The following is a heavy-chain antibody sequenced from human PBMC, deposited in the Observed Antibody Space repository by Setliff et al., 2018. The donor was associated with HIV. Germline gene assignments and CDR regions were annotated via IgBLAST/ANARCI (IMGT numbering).Heavy chain of an antibody. CDR1: GYSISSGYY. Sequence: ETLSLTCTVSGYSISSGYYWGWIRQPPGKGLEWVAKIKQDGSEEYYVDSVKGRFTISRDNAKNSLYLDMNSLRAEDTAVYYCARGHVGAFDIWGQGTMVTVSS. CDR3: ARGHVGAFDI. CDR2: IKQDGSEE. V-gene: IGHV3-7*01. J-gene: IGHJ3*02.